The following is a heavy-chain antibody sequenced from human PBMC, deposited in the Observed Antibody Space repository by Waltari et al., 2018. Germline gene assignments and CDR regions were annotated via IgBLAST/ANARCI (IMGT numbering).Heavy chain of an antibody. CDR1: VGSISSSSHC. CDR3: ASPGFDYYDSSPLSDAFDI. Sequence: QLQLQESGPGLVKPSETLSLTCTVSVGSISSSSHCWGWIRQHPGKGLEWIGSIYYSGNTYYNPSLKSRVTISVDTSKNQFSLKLSSVTAADTAVYYCASPGFDYYDSSPLSDAFDICGQGTMVTVSS. D-gene: IGHD3-22*01. V-gene: IGHV4-39*07. CDR2: IYYSGNT. J-gene: IGHJ3*02.